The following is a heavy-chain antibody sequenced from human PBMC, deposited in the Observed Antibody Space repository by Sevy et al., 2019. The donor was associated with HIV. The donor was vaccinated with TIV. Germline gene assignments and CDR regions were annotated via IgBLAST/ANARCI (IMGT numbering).Heavy chain of an antibody. J-gene: IGHJ4*02. D-gene: IGHD5-18*01. V-gene: IGHV4-39*01. CDR2: IYYSGST. CDR3: ARQWTAMGTPYYFDY. CDR1: GGSISSSSYY. Sequence: SETLSLTCTVSGGSISSSSYYWGWIRQPPGKGLEWIGSIYYSGSTYYNPSLKSRVTISVDTSKNQFSLKLRSVTAADTAVYYCARQWTAMGTPYYFDYWGQGTLVTASS.